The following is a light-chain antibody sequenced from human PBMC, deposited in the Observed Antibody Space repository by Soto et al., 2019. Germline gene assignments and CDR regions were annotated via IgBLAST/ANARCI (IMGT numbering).Light chain of an antibody. CDR2: GAS. Sequence: EIVMTQSPATLSVSPGERATLSCRASQSVSSNLAWYQQKPGQAPRLLIYGASSRATGIPDRFSASGSGTDSTLTISRLEPEDFAVYYCQQYSTSPLTFGQGTKVDIK. CDR1: QSVSSN. V-gene: IGKV3-20*01. J-gene: IGKJ1*01. CDR3: QQYSTSPLT.